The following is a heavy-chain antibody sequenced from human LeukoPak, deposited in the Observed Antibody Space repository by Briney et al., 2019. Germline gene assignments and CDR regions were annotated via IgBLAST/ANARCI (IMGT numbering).Heavy chain of an antibody. CDR3: ARDLNGDFSLDS. CDR1: GDNVSSINSA. D-gene: IGHD4-17*01. J-gene: IGHJ4*02. V-gene: IGHV6-1*01. CDR2: TYYRTKWSR. Sequence: SQTLSLTCAISGDNVSSINSAWNWIRQSPLGGLEWLGRTYYRTKWSRAYALSVRSRMAIHPATSKNQFSLQPNSVTPEDTALYYCARDLNGDFSLDSWGQGTLVTVSS.